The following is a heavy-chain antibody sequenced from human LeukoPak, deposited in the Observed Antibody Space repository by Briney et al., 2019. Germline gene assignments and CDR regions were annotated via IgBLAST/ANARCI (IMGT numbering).Heavy chain of an antibody. V-gene: IGHV1-8*01. J-gene: IGHJ3*02. Sequence: ASVKVSCKASGYTFTSSDINWVRQATGQGLEWMGWMNPNSGNTGYAQKFQGRVTMTRNTSISTAYMELSSLRSEDTAVYYCARAAKLWFGARYAFDIWGQGTMVTVSS. CDR2: MNPNSGNT. CDR1: GYTFTSSD. CDR3: ARAAKLWFGARYAFDI. D-gene: IGHD3-10*01.